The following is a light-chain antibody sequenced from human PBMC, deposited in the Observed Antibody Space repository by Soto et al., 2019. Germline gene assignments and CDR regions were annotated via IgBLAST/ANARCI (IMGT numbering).Light chain of an antibody. Sequence: QSALTQPASVSGSPGQSITISCTGTSSEVGNYKYVSWYQQHPGKAPKLMIYEVSNRPSGVSNRFSGSTSGNTASLTISGLQAEDETDYSCFSYTSSGTYVFGTGTKATVL. CDR1: SSEVGNYKY. CDR3: FSYTSSGTYV. V-gene: IGLV2-14*01. CDR2: EVS. J-gene: IGLJ1*01.